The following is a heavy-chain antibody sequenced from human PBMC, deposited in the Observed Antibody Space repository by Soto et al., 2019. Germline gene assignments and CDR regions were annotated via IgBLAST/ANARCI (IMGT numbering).Heavy chain of an antibody. D-gene: IGHD2-15*01. Sequence: EVQLVESGGGLVEPGGSLRLSCAASGFTFSDHYMDWVRQAPGKGLEWIGRVRNKANSYTTEYAASVRGRFTVSRDDSKNSLYLQMNSLKTEDTAMYYCVRNLASGGTYYFDYWSQGTLVTVSS. J-gene: IGHJ4*02. V-gene: IGHV3-72*01. CDR1: GFTFSDHY. CDR2: VRNKANSYTT. CDR3: VRNLASGGTYYFDY.